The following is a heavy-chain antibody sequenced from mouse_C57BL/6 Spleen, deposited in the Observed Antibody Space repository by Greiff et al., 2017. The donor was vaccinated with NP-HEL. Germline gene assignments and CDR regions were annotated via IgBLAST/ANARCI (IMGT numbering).Heavy chain of an antibody. V-gene: IGHV1-53*01. J-gene: IGHJ4*01. CDR1: GYTFTSYW. Sequence: QVQLQQPGTDLVKPGASVKLSCKASGYTFTSYWMHWVKQRPGQGLEWLGNINPSNGGTNYNEKFKSKATLTVDKSSSTAYMQLSSLTSEDSAVYYCARGLSYYYAMDDWGQGTSVTVSS. D-gene: IGHD3-1*01. CDR3: ARGLSYYYAMDD. CDR2: INPSNGGT.